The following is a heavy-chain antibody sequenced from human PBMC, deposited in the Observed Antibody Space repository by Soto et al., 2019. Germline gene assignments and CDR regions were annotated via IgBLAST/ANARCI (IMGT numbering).Heavy chain of an antibody. Sequence: ASVEVSGKASGYTFPSYDIYLLRQATVRVLQWMGWMNPNTGDSSYAQKFQGRVTMTSDTSITTAHMELSSLRSEDTAVYYCARRAETNGWNGFGADKYYFDFWGQGTLVTVSS. J-gene: IGHJ4*02. CDR2: MNPNTGDS. V-gene: IGHV1-8*01. CDR3: ARRAETNGWNGFGADKYYFDF. D-gene: IGHD1-1*01. CDR1: GYTFPSYD.